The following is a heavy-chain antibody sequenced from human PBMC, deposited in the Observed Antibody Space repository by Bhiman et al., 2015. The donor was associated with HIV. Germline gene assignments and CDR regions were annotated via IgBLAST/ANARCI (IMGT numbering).Heavy chain of an antibody. D-gene: IGHD3-10*01. CDR3: ASGSGSVNFDY. CDR1: GFTFNNAW. CDR2: ISRSSNTI. J-gene: IGHJ4*02. V-gene: IGHV3-48*01. Sequence: EVQLVESGGGLVKPGGSLRLSCAASGFTFNNAWMTWVRQAPGKGLEWVSYISRSSNTIYYADSAKGRFTISRDNAKNSLYLQMNSLRAEDTAVYYCASGSGSVNFDYWGQGTLVTVSS.